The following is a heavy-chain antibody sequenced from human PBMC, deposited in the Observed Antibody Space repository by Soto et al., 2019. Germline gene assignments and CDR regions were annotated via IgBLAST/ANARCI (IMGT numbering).Heavy chain of an antibody. D-gene: IGHD3-10*01. J-gene: IGHJ4*02. CDR2: VYYTGTT. Sequence: SETLSLTCTVSGGSISSYFYIWVRQPPGKGLEWIGSVYYTGTTDYNPSLKSRVTISVDTSKNQFSLKLSSVTAADTAVYYCASMVRGPYYFDYWGQGTLVTVSS. CDR1: GGSISSYF. V-gene: IGHV4-59*01. CDR3: ASMVRGPYYFDY.